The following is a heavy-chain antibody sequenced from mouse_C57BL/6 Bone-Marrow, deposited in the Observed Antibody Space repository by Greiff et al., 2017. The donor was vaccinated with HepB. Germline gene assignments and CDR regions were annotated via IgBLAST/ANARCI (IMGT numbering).Heavy chain of an antibody. V-gene: IGHV1-50*01. Sequence: QVQLQQPGAELVKSGASVKLSCKASGYTFTSYWMQWVKQRPGQGLEWIGEIDPSDSYTNYNQKFKGKATLTVDTSSSTAYMQLSSLTSEDSAVYYCARGAFDCWGEGTTLTVSS. CDR1: GYTFTSYW. CDR3: ARGAFDC. J-gene: IGHJ2*01. CDR2: IDPSDSYT.